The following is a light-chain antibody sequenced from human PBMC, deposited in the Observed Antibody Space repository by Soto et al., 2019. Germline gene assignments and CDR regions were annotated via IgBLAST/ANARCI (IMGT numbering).Light chain of an antibody. CDR3: QQRRSWQVT. CDR2: DAS. V-gene: IGKV3D-11*02. CDR1: QSINTY. Sequence: ENVLTQSPATLSLSPGEGATLSCRASQSINTYLAWYQQKPGQAPRLLIYDASKRATGIPARFSGSGSGTNFTLTISSLEPEDFAVYYCQQRRSWQVTFGQGTKVEIK. J-gene: IGKJ1*01.